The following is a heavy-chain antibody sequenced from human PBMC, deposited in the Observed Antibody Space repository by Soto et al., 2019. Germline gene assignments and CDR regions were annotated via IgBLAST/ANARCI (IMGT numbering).Heavy chain of an antibody. CDR1: GGSISSSSYY. CDR2: IFYSGST. J-gene: IGHJ4*02. CDR3: ARLRWAQFPYFDY. V-gene: IGHV4-39*01. D-gene: IGHD2-21*01. Sequence: SETLSLTCTVSGGSISSSSYYWGWIRQPPGKGLEWIGSIFYSGSTYYNPSLKSRVTISVDTSKNQFSLKLSSVTAADTAVYYCARLRWAQFPYFDYWGQGTLVTVSS.